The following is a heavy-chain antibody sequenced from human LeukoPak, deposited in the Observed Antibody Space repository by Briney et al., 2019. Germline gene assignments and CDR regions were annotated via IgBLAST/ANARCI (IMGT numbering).Heavy chain of an antibody. CDR1: GGTFSSYA. D-gene: IGHD6-6*01. Sequence: GSSVKVSCKASGGTFSSYAVSWVRQAPGQGLEWMGRIIPIFGIANYAQKFQGRVTITADKSTSTAYMELSSLRSEDTAVYYCARGESVAAYGFDPWGQGTLVTVSS. V-gene: IGHV1-69*04. J-gene: IGHJ5*02. CDR3: ARGESVAAYGFDP. CDR2: IIPIFGIA.